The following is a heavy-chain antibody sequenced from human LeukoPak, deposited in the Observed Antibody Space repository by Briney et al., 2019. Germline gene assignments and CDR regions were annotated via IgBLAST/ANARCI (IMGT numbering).Heavy chain of an antibody. CDR1: GGSFSGYY. CDR3: ARLYPAAIGCWFDP. D-gene: IGHD2-2*01. CDR2: IYYSGST. J-gene: IGHJ5*02. Sequence: SETLSLTCGVYGGSFSGYYWSWIRQPPGKGLEWSGNIYYSGSTNYNPSLKSRVTISVDTSKNQFSLKLSSVTAADTAVYYCARLYPAAIGCWFDPWGQGTLVTVSS. V-gene: IGHV4-59*08.